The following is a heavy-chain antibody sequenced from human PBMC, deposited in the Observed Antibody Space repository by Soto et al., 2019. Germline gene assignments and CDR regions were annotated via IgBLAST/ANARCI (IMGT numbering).Heavy chain of an antibody. J-gene: IGHJ2*01. CDR2: INPSGGST. V-gene: IGHV1-46*01. D-gene: IGHD1-26*01. CDR3: ARDLRGIVGPTEGDWYFDL. Sequence: QVQLVQSGAEVKKPGASVKVSCKASGYTFTSYYMHWVRQAPGQGLEWMGIINPSGGSTSYAQKFQGRVTMTRDTSTSTVYMELSSLRFEDTAVYYCARDLRGIVGPTEGDWYFDLWGRGTLVTVSS. CDR1: GYTFTSYY.